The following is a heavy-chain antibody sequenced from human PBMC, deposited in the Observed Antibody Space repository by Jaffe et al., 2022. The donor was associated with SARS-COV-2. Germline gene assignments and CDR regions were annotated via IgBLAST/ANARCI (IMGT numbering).Heavy chain of an antibody. CDR1: GGSISSGSYY. D-gene: IGHD3-22*01. CDR3: AREGQLSDSSGYPLFDY. V-gene: IGHV4-61*02. CDR2: IYTSGST. J-gene: IGHJ4*02. Sequence: QVQLQESGPGLVKPSQTLSLTCTVSGGSISSGSYYWSWIRQPAGKGLEWIGRIYTSGSTNYNPSLKSRVTISVDTSKNQFSLKLSSVTAADTALYFCAREGQLSDSSGYPLFDYWGQGTLVTVSS.